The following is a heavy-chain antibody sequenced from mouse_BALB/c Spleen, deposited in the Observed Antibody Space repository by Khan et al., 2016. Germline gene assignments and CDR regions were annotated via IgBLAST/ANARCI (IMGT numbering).Heavy chain of an antibody. Sequence: EVQLQESGPDLVKPSQSLSLTCTVTGFSITSHYSWHWIRHFPGNKLEWMGYIYYSGSTNYNPSLKSRISLTRDTSKNQFSLQLNSVTTEDTATYYCATSSSGYWYYCDYWGQGTTLTVSS. CDR2: IYYSGST. V-gene: IGHV3-1*02. J-gene: IGHJ2*01. D-gene: IGHD3-1*01. CDR1: GFSITSHYS. CDR3: ATSSSGYWYYCDY.